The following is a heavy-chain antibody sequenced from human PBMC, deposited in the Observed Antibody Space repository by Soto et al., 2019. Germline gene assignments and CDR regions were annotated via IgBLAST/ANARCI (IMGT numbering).Heavy chain of an antibody. CDR2: IYHSGST. V-gene: IGHV4-4*02. D-gene: IGHD2-15*01. CDR1: SCSISSSNW. CDR3: ASSYCSGGSCPYYFDY. Sequence: SETLSLTCAFSSCSISSSNWWSWVRQPPGKGLEWIGEIYHSGSTNYNPSLKSRVTISVDKSKNQFSLKLSSVTAADTAVYYCASSYCSGGSCPYYFDYWGQGTLVTVSS. J-gene: IGHJ4*02.